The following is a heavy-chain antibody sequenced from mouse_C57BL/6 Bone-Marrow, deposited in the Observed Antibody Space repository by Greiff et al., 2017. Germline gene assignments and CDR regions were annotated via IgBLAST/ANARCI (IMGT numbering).Heavy chain of an antibody. V-gene: IGHV1-19*01. CDR2: INPYNGGT. CDR3: ARRWLRRYYYAMDY. Sequence: VQLQQSGPVLVKPGASVKMSCKASGYTFTDYYMNWVKQSHGKSLEWIGVINPYNGGTSYNQKFKGKATLTVDKSSSTAYMELNSLTSEDSAVYYCARRWLRRYYYAMDYWGQGTSGTVSS. D-gene: IGHD2-2*01. J-gene: IGHJ4*01. CDR1: GYTFTDYY.